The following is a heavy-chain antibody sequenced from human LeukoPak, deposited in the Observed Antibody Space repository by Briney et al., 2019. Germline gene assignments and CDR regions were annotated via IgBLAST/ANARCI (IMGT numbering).Heavy chain of an antibody. J-gene: IGHJ4*02. CDR2: INHSGST. D-gene: IGHD3-16*02. CDR1: GGSFSGYD. V-gene: IGHV4-34*01. CDR3: ARTRLGDYIWGSYRNYPSAYYFDY. Sequence: SESLSLTCTVYGGSFSGYDWSWIRQPPGKGLEWIGEINHSGSTNYNPSLKSRVTISVDTSKNQFSLKLSSVTAADTAVYYCARTRLGDYIWGSYRNYPSAYYFDYWGQGTLVTVSS.